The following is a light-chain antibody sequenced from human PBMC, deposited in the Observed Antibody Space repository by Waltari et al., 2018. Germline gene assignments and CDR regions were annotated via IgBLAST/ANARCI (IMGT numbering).Light chain of an antibody. CDR1: QDVSNY. V-gene: IGKV1D-12*01. CDR2: GAS. CDR3: QQANSFPFT. Sequence: RVTMSCRTSQDVSNYLAWYQQKPGKAPKLLIYGASTLESGVPSRFNGSGSGTEFTLAISSLQPDDFATYYCQQANSFPFTFGQGTRLEI. J-gene: IGKJ5*01.